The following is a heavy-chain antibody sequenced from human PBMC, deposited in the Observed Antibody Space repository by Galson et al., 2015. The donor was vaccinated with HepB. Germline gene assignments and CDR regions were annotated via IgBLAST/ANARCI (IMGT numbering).Heavy chain of an antibody. CDR2: LSPYNGNT. D-gene: IGHD6-19*01. Sequence: SVKVSCKASGYTFTSYGINWVRQAPGQGLEWMGWLSPYNGNTNYAQKLQGRVTMTTDIFTSTAYMELRSLSSDDTAVYYCAREKSVAGHIDYWGQGTLVTVSS. J-gene: IGHJ4*02. V-gene: IGHV1-18*01. CDR3: AREKSVAGHIDY. CDR1: GYTFTSYG.